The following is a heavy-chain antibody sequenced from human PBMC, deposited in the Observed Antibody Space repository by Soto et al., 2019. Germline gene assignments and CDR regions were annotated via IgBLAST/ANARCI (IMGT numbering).Heavy chain of an antibody. D-gene: IGHD2-2*01. Sequence: EVQLLESGGGLVQPGGSLRLSCAASGFTFSSYAMSWVRQAPGKGLEWVSAISGSGGSTYYADSVKGRFTISRDNSKNTLYLQMTSLRAEDTAVYYCASTRGRYYYYGMDVWGQGTTVTVSS. CDR2: ISGSGGST. V-gene: IGHV3-23*01. CDR3: ASTRGRYYYYGMDV. J-gene: IGHJ6*02. CDR1: GFTFSSYA.